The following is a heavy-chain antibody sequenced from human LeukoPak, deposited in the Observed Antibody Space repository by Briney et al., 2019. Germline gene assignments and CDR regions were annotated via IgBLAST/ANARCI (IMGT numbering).Heavy chain of an antibody. CDR2: TYYRSKWYN. V-gene: IGHV6-1*01. CDR3: ARGEGQPEDYYYYMDV. D-gene: IGHD6-13*01. J-gene: IGHJ6*03. Sequence: SQTLSLTCAISRDSVSSNSAAWNWIRQSPSRGLEWLGRTYYRSKWYNDYAVSVRSRIIINPDTSKNQFSLQLNSVTPEDTAVYYCARGEGQPEDYYYYMDVWGKGTTVTVSS. CDR1: RDSVSSNSAA.